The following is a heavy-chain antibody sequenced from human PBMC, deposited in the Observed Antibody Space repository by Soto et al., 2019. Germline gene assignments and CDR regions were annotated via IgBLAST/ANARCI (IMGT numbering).Heavy chain of an antibody. CDR1: GFTFSSYS. CDR2: ISSSSSYI. CDR3: ARDQSHITIFGEPFDY. Sequence: EVQLVESGGGLVKPGGSLRLSCAASGFTFSSYSMNWVRQAPGKGLEWVSSISSSSSYIYYADSVKGRFTISRDNAKNSLYLQMNSLRAEDTAVYYCARDQSHITIFGEPFDYWGQGTRVTVSA. V-gene: IGHV3-21*01. D-gene: IGHD3-3*01. J-gene: IGHJ4*02.